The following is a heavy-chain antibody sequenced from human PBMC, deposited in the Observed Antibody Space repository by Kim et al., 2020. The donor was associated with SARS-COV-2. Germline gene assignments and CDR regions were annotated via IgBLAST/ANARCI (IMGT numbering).Heavy chain of an antibody. J-gene: IGHJ4*02. V-gene: IGHV3-30*01. Sequence: YYADSVKGRFTISRDNSKNTLYLQMNSLRAEDTAVYYCARDAITGVPFDYWGQGTLVTVSS. CDR3: ARDAITGVPFDY. D-gene: IGHD7-27*01.